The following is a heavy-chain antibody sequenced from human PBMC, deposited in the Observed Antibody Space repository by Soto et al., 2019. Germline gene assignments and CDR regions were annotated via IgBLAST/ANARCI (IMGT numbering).Heavy chain of an antibody. CDR1: GGSISSSSYY. Sequence: PSETLSLTCTVSGGSISSSSYYWGWIRQPPGKGLEWVGSIYYSGSTYYNPSLKSRVTISVDTSKNHFSLKLSSVTALDSAVYYCARGTAANDYWGQGTLVTVSS. V-gene: IGHV4-39*02. D-gene: IGHD2-2*01. CDR2: IYYSGST. J-gene: IGHJ4*02. CDR3: ARGTAANDY.